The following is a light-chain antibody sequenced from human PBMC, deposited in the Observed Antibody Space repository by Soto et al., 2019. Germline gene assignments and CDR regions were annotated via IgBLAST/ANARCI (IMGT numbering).Light chain of an antibody. CDR3: YSYAGRNIWV. CDR1: GSDIGGYNF. Sequence: QSALTQPPSASGSPGQSVTISCTGSGSDIGGYNFVSWYQQHPGKAPKLMIYGATERPSGVPDRFSGSKSGNTASLTVSGLQAEDEADYYCYSYAGRNIWVFGGGTQLTVL. V-gene: IGLV2-8*01. CDR2: GAT. J-gene: IGLJ3*02.